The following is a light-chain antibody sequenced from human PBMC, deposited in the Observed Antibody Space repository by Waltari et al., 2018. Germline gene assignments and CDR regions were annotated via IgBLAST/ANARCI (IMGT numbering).Light chain of an antibody. CDR1: QTILYNSNNKNY. V-gene: IGKV4-1*01. Sequence: DIVMTQSPDSLSLSLGDRATINCKSSQTILYNSNNKNYLSWYQQKPGQPPKRLIYWASTRDSGVPARFSGSGSGTDFTLAISSLQAEDVAVYYCQQYYSGLTFGGGTRVEIK. J-gene: IGKJ4*01. CDR3: QQYYSGLT. CDR2: WAS.